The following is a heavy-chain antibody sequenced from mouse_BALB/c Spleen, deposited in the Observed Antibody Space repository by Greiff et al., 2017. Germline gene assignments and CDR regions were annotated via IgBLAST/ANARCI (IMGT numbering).Heavy chain of an antibody. CDR1: GYSITSGYS. CDR3: AKGAMDY. Sequence: EVQLLESGPDLVKPSQSLSLTCTVTGYSITSGYSWHWIRQFPGNKLEWMGYIHYSGSTNYTPSLKSRISITRDTSKNQYFLQLNSVTTEDTATYCCAKGAMDYWGQGTSVTVSS. V-gene: IGHV3-1*02. J-gene: IGHJ4*01. CDR2: IHYSGST.